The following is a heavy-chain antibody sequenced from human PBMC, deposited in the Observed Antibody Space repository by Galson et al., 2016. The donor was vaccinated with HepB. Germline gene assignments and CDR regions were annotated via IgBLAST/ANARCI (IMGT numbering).Heavy chain of an antibody. V-gene: IGHV3-48*02. J-gene: IGHJ4*02. D-gene: IGHD4-23*01. CDR1: GFSFSSYT. CDR2: ISRTSSTI. Sequence: SLRLSCAASGFSFSSYTMNWVRQAPGKGLEWVSYISRTSSTIYYADAVKGQVTISRDNAKNSLYLQMHSLREEDTAVYYCARGVVTTVVTPFDSWGQGTLVTVSS. CDR3: ARGVVTTVVTPFDS.